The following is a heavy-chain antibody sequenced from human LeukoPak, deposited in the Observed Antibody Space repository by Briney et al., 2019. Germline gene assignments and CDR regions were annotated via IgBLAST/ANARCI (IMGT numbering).Heavy chain of an antibody. CDR2: IHSGGSS. Sequence: GGSLRLSCTASGFTVSHNYMHWVRQAPGKGLEWVSVIHSGGSSYHADSVKGRFTISSDNSKNTVFLQLNSLRAEDTAVYYCARGPPAGNFIDFWGQGTLVTVSS. CDR1: GFTVSHNY. V-gene: IGHV3-53*01. D-gene: IGHD2-2*01. J-gene: IGHJ4*02. CDR3: ARGPPAGNFIDF.